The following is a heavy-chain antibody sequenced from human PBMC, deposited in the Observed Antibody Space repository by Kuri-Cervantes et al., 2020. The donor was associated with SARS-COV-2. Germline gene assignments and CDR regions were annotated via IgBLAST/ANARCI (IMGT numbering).Heavy chain of an antibody. CDR1: GFTFSSYA. V-gene: IGHV3-30*04. CDR3: ARDSPAAGLQGWYFDY. D-gene: IGHD6-13*01. Sequence: GGSLRLSCAASGFTFSSYAMHWVRQAPGKGLEWVAVISYDGSNKYYADSVKGRFTISRDNSKNTLYLQMNSLRAEDTAVYYCARDSPAAGLQGWYFDYWAQGTVVTVSS. J-gene: IGHJ4*02. CDR2: ISYDGSNK.